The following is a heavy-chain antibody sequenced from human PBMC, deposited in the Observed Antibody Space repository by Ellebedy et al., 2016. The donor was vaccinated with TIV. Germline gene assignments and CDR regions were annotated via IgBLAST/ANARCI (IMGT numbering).Heavy chain of an antibody. J-gene: IGHJ4*02. CDR1: GFTFSFYW. V-gene: IGHV3-7*03. CDR3: ASPPGVVAL. CDR2: INKDGSGK. D-gene: IGHD3-10*01. Sequence: GESLKISCAGSGFTFSFYWMSWVRQAPGKGPEWVANINKDGSGKFYVDSVKGRFTVSRDNAKNSLYLQMNSLRAEDTAVYYCASPPGVVALWGQGTLVTVSS.